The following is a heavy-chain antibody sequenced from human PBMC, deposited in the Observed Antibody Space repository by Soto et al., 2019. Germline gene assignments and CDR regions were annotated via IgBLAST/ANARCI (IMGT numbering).Heavy chain of an antibody. CDR1: GGTFSSYA. D-gene: IGHD6-6*01. J-gene: IGHJ4*02. V-gene: IGHV1-69*01. Sequence: QVQLVQSGAEVKKPGSSVKVSCKASGGTFSSYAISWVRQAPGQGXXWXGGIIPIFGTANYAQKFQGRVTITADESTSTAYMELSSLRSEDTAVYYCARCTSLRGRVFHYFDYWGQGTLVTVSS. CDR3: ARCTSLRGRVFHYFDY. CDR2: IIPIFGTA.